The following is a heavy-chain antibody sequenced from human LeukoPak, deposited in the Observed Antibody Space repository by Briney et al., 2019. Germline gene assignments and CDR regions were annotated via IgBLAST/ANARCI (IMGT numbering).Heavy chain of an antibody. D-gene: IGHD6-13*01. CDR1: GGPISSFY. CDR2: IYNSGST. Sequence: PSGTPSPTCTVSGGPISSFYWSRVRPPPREGPEWIGPIYNSGSTNYNPSLKGRVTMSVATSKNQFSLHLSSVTAADTAVYYCARSAFLVTAPGLYYFDYWGQGTLVAVSS. J-gene: IGHJ4*02. CDR3: ARSAFLVTAPGLYYFDY. V-gene: IGHV4-4*07.